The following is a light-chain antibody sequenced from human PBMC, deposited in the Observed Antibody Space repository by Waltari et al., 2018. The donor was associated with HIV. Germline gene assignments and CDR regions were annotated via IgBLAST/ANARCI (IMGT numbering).Light chain of an antibody. CDR1: QNIGSY. CDR2: AAS. Sequence: DIPMNQSPSSLSASIVDSVTITCRTRQNIGSYLNWFQQKSDKAPKLLIYAASILHSGVPLRFSGSGSVTEFTLTINNLQPEDFATYFCQQTYGSPRTFGQGTKLDI. J-gene: IGKJ2*01. V-gene: IGKV1-39*01. CDR3: QQTYGSPRT.